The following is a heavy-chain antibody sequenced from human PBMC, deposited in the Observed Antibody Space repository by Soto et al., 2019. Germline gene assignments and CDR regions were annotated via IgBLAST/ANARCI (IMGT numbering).Heavy chain of an antibody. CDR1: GFTFSSYA. CDR2: ISGSGGST. V-gene: IGHV3-23*01. D-gene: IGHD5-18*01. J-gene: IGHJ4*02. Sequence: PGGSLRLSCAASGFTFSSYAMSWIRQAPGKGLEWVSAISGSGGSTYYADYVKGRFTISRDNSKNTLYLQMNSLRAEDTALYYCAKDLPMLMGFGDTAMANNWGQGTLVTVSS. CDR3: AKDLPMLMGFGDTAMANN.